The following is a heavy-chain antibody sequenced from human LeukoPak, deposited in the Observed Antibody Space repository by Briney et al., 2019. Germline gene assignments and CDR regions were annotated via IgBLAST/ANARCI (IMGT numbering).Heavy chain of an antibody. J-gene: IGHJ4*02. Sequence: SVKVSCKASGYTFTSYGISWVRQAPGQGLEWMGWISAYNGNTNYAQKLQGRVTMTTDTSTSTAYMELRSLRSDDTAVYYCERKLSRRDYGALDFDYWGQGTLATVSS. CDR1: GYTFTSYG. V-gene: IGHV1-18*01. D-gene: IGHD4-17*01. CDR2: ISAYNGNT. CDR3: ERKLSRRDYGALDFDY.